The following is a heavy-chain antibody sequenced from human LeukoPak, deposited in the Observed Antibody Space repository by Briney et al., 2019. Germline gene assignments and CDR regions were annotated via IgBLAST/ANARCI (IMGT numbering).Heavy chain of an antibody. CDR1: GASISVSSYY. D-gene: IGHD3-10*01. J-gene: IGHJ4*02. CDR3: ARAGGVLGYYDY. V-gene: IGHV4-61*02. Sequence: SQTLSLTCTLSGASISVSSYYWTWMRQPAGKGLEWIGRISASGGPTYTPSLKRRVTMSMDTSRNLFSLKLNSVTAADTAVYYCARAGGVLGYYDYWGQGILVTVSS. CDR2: ISASGGP.